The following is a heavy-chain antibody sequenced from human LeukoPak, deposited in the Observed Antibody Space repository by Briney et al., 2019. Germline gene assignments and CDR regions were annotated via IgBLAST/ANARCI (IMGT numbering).Heavy chain of an antibody. V-gene: IGHV1-69*04. CDR2: IIPILGTA. CDR1: GGTFSSYA. CDR3: ARGGYSGQSDY. Sequence: GASVKVSCKASGGTFSSYAISWVRQAPGQGLEWMGRIIPILGTANYAQKFQGRVTITAGKSTSTAYMELSSLRSEDTAVYYCARGGYSGQSDYWGQGTLVTVSS. J-gene: IGHJ4*02. D-gene: IGHD3-16*02.